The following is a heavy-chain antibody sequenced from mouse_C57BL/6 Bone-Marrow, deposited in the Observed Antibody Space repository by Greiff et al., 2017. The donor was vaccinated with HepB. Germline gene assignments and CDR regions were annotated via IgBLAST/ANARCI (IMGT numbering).Heavy chain of an antibody. J-gene: IGHJ1*03. CDR3: AKGVYYGSSYWYFDV. CDR2: IYPRSGNT. Sequence: QVQLQQSGAELARPGASVKLSCKASGYTFTSYGISWVKQRTGQGLEWIGEIYPRSGNTYYNEKFKGKATLTADKSSSTAYMELRSLTSEDSAVYFWAKGVYYGSSYWYFDVWGTGTTVTVSS. D-gene: IGHD1-1*01. CDR1: GYTFTSYG. V-gene: IGHV1-81*01.